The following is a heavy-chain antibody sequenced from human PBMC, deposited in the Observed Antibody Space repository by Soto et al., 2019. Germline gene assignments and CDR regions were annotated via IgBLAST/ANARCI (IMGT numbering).Heavy chain of an antibody. CDR1: GGTFSSYT. CDR2: IIPILGIA. J-gene: IGHJ6*03. Sequence: QVQLVQSGAEVKKPGSSVKVSCKASGGTFSSYTISWVRQAPGQGLEWMGRIIPILGIANYAQKFQGRVTITADKSTSTAYMELSSLRSEDTAVYYCARGLVAVPDYYYYYMDVWGKGTTVTVSS. V-gene: IGHV1-69*02. CDR3: ARGLVAVPDYYYYYMDV. D-gene: IGHD6-19*01.